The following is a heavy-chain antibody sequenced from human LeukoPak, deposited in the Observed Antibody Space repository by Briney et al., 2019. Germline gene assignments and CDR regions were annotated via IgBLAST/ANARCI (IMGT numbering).Heavy chain of an antibody. CDR2: ISGSGGST. CDR1: GFIFSSYA. CDR3: AKDNDFWSGYYRDY. Sequence: GGSLRLSCAASGFIFSSYAMSWVRQAPGKGLEWVSAISGSGGSTYYADSVKGRFTISRDNSKNTLYLQMNGLRAEDTAVYYCAKDNDFWSGYYRDYWGQGTLVTVSS. D-gene: IGHD3-3*01. V-gene: IGHV3-23*01. J-gene: IGHJ4*02.